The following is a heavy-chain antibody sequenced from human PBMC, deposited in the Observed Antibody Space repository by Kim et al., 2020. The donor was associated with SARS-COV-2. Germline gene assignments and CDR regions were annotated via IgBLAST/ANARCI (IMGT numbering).Heavy chain of an antibody. D-gene: IGHD6-25*01. CDR2: IYHSGRT. V-gene: IGHV4-39*07. CDR1: SDSITDSIFY. Sequence: SETLSLTCRVSSDSITDSIFYWGWIRQPPGKGLEWIGNIYHSGRTFYNPSLKSRVTISVDTSMSQISLRLTSVTAADTALYYCARGRDWSGYYPFDIWGQGALVTVSS. CDR3: ARGRDWSGYYPFDI. J-gene: IGHJ4*02.